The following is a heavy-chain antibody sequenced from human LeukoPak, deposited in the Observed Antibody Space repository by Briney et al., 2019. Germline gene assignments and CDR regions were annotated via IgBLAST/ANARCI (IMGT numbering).Heavy chain of an antibody. CDR3: ARYYYDGSGQYDY. CDR2: ISNNGGST. J-gene: IGHJ4*02. CDR1: EFTFSSYA. Sequence: GGSLRLSCAASEFTFSSYAMHWVRQAPGKGLEYVSGISNNGGSTNYANSVKGRFTISRDNSKNTLYLQMGNLRAEDMAVYYCARYYYDGSGQYDYWGQGTQVTVSS. V-gene: IGHV3-64*01. D-gene: IGHD3-22*01.